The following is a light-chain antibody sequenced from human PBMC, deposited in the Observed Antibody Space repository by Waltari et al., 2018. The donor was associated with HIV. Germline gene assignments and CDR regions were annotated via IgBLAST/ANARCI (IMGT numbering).Light chain of an antibody. CDR3: LQSRSFPFT. CDR1: QGISNY. V-gene: IGKV1-9*01. Sequence: DIQLTQSPSFLSASVGYTVIITCRASQGISNYLAWYQQEPGKAPKLLVYAASTLQSGVPSRFSGSGSGTELTLTISSLQPEDFATYYCLQSRSFPFTFGPGTKVDIK. CDR2: AAS. J-gene: IGKJ3*01.